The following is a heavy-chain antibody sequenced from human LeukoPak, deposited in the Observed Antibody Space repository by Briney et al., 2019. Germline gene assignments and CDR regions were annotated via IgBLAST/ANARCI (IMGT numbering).Heavy chain of an antibody. J-gene: IGHJ4*02. Sequence: GGSLRLSCAASGFTFSSYGMHWVRQAPGKGLEWVAVIWYDGSNKYYADSVKGRFTISRDNSKNTLYLQMNSLRAEDTAVYYCAKPDIVVVPAAMGGFGYWGQGTLVTVSS. V-gene: IGHV3-30*02. CDR1: GFTFSSYG. D-gene: IGHD2-2*01. CDR2: IWYDGSNK. CDR3: AKPDIVVVPAAMGGFGY.